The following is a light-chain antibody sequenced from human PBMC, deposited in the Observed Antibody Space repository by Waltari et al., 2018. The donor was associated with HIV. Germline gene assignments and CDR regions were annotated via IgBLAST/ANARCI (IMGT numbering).Light chain of an antibody. CDR3: AVWDDSLSGQV. CDR1: NSNIGRNS. CDR2: RNT. Sequence: QSVVTQSPSSSGTPGQRVTISCSGSNSNIGRNSFYWYLHFSGTTPQLLMYRNTERPTGGPDRFSGSKSGTYAYLVISGLRSEDEAEYDCAVWDDSLSGQVFGGGTKLTVL. V-gene: IGLV1-47*01. J-gene: IGLJ3*02.